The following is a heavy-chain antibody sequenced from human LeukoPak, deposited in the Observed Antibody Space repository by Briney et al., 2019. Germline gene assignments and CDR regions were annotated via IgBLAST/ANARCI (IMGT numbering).Heavy chain of an antibody. CDR2: ISPGDSGT. D-gene: IGHD2-8*01. CDR3: ARQNAGKGVCLDY. Sequence: GESLKISCQGSGYSFTDYWIAWVRQLPGKGLEWMAIISPGDSGTRYSPSFQGQVTISADKSISTAYLQWSSLKASDTALYYCARQNAGKGVCLDYWGQGTLVTVSP. J-gene: IGHJ4*02. V-gene: IGHV5-51*01. CDR1: GYSFTDYW.